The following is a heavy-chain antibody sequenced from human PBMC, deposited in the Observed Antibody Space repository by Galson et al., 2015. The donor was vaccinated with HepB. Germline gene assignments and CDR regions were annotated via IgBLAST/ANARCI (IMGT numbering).Heavy chain of an antibody. Sequence: SGYTFTSYAMHWVRQAPGQRLEWMGWINAGNGNTKYSQKFQGRVTITRDTSASTAYMELSSLRSEDTAVYYCAGPYYYDSSGYPYWGQGTLVTVSS. CDR1: GYTFTSYA. V-gene: IGHV1-3*01. CDR3: AGPYYYDSSGYPY. D-gene: IGHD3-22*01. J-gene: IGHJ4*02. CDR2: INAGNGNT.